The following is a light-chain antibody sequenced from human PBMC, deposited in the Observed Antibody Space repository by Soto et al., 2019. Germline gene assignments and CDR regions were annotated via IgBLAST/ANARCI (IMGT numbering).Light chain of an antibody. CDR1: SSNFGAGFD. Sequence: QAVVTQPPSVSGAPGQWVTISCTGTSSNFGAGFDVHWYQQLPGAAPKLLIYGSKNRPSGVPDRFSGSKSGTSASLAITGLQAEDEAHYYCQSYDSGLRGYVFGTGTKVTVL. CDR2: GSK. CDR3: QSYDSGLRGYV. J-gene: IGLJ1*01. V-gene: IGLV1-40*01.